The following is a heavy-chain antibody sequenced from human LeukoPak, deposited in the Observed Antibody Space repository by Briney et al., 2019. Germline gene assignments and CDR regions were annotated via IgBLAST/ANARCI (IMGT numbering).Heavy chain of an antibody. D-gene: IGHD3-3*01. CDR1: GFTLDDYA. Sequence: GSLRLSCAASGFTLDDYAMHWVRQAPGKGLEWVSLISGEGGSTYYANSVKGRFTISRDNSKNSLYLQMNSLRTEDTALYYCAKDFHLEWLLEARAFDIWGQGTMVTVSS. J-gene: IGHJ3*02. V-gene: IGHV3-43*02. CDR2: ISGEGGST. CDR3: AKDFHLEWLLEARAFDI.